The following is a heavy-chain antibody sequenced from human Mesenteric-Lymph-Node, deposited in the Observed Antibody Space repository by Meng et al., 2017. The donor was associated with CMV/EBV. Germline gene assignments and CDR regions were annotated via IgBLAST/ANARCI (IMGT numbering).Heavy chain of an antibody. CDR2: IKYDGSNK. CDR3: AKDPTLFGADPLEGMDV. Sequence: GESLKISCAASGFTFNNFGIHWVRQAPGKGLEWVAFIKYDGSNKEYADSVKGRFTISRDKSKNTLFLQMNSLRVEDTAVYYCAKDPTLFGADPLEGMDVWGQGTTVTVSS. D-gene: IGHD3-3*01. J-gene: IGHJ6*02. V-gene: IGHV3-30*02. CDR1: GFTFNNFG.